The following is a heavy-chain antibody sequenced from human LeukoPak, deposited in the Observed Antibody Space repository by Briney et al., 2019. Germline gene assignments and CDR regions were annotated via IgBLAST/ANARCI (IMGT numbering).Heavy chain of an antibody. CDR3: ARVHGVLSLRAFDY. V-gene: IGHV4-30-2*01. Sequence: SETLSLTCTVSGGSISSGGYYWSWIRQPPGKGLEWIGYIYHSGSTYYNPSLKSRVTISVDTSKNQFSLKLSSVTAADTAVYYCARVHGVLSLRAFDYWGQGTLVTVSS. CDR1: GGSISSGGYY. D-gene: IGHD3-16*01. CDR2: IYHSGST. J-gene: IGHJ4*02.